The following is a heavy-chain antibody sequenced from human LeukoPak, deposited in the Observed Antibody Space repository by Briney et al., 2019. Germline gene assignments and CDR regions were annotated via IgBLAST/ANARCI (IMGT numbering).Heavy chain of an antibody. CDR2: IYTSGST. D-gene: IGHD3-22*01. Sequence: SETLSLTCTVSGGSISSYYWSWIRQPAGKGLEWIGRIYTSGSTNYNPSLKSRVTMSVDTSKNQFSLKLSSVTAADTAVYYCARGPPYSSGYYYYGMDVWGQGTTVTVSS. CDR3: ARGPPYSSGYYYYGMDV. J-gene: IGHJ6*02. CDR1: GGSISSYY. V-gene: IGHV4-4*07.